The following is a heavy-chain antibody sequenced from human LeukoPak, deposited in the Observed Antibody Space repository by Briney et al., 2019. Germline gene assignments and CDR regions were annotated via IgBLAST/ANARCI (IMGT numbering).Heavy chain of an antibody. J-gene: IGHJ6*03. CDR2: ISGSGGST. D-gene: IGHD2-21*01. CDR3: AQHSIPYYYYYMDV. Sequence: AGGSLRLSCAASGFTFNSYAMSWVRQAPGKGLEWVSTISGSGGSTFYADSVKGRFTISRDNSKNTLYLQMNSLRAEDTAVYYCAQHSIPYYYYYMDVWGKGTTVTVSS. CDR1: GFTFNSYA. V-gene: IGHV3-23*01.